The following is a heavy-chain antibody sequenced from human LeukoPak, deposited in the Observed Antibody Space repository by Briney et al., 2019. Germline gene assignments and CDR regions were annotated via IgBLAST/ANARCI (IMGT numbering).Heavy chain of an antibody. V-gene: IGHV4-39*07. D-gene: IGHD3-22*01. CDR2: IYYSGST. J-gene: IGHJ3*02. CDR1: GGSISSSSYY. CDR3: ASLHYYDSSGYSPVDAFDI. Sequence: SETLSLTCTVSGGSISSSSYYWGWIRQPPGKGLEWIGRIYYSGSTYYNPSLKSRVTISVDTSKNQFSLKLSSVTAADAAVYYCASLHYYDSSGYSPVDAFDIWGQGTMVTVSS.